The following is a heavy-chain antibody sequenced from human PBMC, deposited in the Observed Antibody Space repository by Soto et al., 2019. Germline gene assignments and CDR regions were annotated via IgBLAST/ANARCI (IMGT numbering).Heavy chain of an antibody. D-gene: IGHD2-21*02. Sequence: SETLYLTCTVSRGCLNSGVYCCGGIRQHPGKGLDWIGCISYGGSTSYNPSLKSRVTISVDTSKNQFSLKLTSVTAADTAVYYCGRGVTHWSQRTLV. V-gene: IGHV4-31*03. CDR2: ISYGGST. CDR1: RGCLNSGVYC. CDR3: GRGVTH. J-gene: IGHJ1*01.